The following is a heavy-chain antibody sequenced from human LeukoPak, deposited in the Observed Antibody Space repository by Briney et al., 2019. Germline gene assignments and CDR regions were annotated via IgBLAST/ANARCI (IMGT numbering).Heavy chain of an antibody. CDR3: ATATQPRGYFLH. V-gene: IGHV1-18*01. CDR1: GYTFTTYS. CDR2: ISVNNGGT. Sequence: ASVKVSCKASGYTFTTYSLAWVRQAPGQSLEWMGWISVNNGGTNYAQSFQVRVTLTRDTSTNTAYLELRSLRSDDTAIIYCATATQPRGYFLHWGQGTLVTVSS. J-gene: IGHJ1*01. D-gene: IGHD2-2*01.